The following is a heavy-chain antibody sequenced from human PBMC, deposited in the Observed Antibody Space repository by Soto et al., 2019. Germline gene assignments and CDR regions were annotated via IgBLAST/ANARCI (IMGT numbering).Heavy chain of an antibody. CDR3: ARDMGLRFLEWSTGGFDP. Sequence: EVQLVESGGGVVRPGGSLRLSCAASGFTFDDYGMSWVRQAPGKGLEWVSGFNWNGGSTGYADSVKGRFTISRDNAKNSLYLQMNSLRAEDTALYHCARDMGLRFLEWSTGGFDPWGQGTLVTVSS. CDR1: GFTFDDYG. CDR2: FNWNGGST. D-gene: IGHD3-3*01. J-gene: IGHJ5*02. V-gene: IGHV3-20*01.